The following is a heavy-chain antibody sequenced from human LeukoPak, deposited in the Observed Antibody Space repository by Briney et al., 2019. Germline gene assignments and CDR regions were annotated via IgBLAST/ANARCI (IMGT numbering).Heavy chain of an antibody. J-gene: IGHJ6*04. CDR1: GFTFSSYA. CDR2: ISGSGGST. V-gene: IGHV3-23*01. D-gene: IGHD2-21*02. Sequence: EGSLRLSCAASGFTFSSYAMSWVRQAPGKGLEWVSAISGSGGSTYYADSVKGRFTISRDNSKNTLYLQMNSLRAEDTAVYYCARGESLKVVTAMLPPDVWGKGTTVTISS. CDR3: ARGESLKVVTAMLPPDV.